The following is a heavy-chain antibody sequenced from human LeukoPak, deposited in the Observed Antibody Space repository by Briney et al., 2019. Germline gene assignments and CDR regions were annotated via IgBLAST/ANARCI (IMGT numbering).Heavy chain of an antibody. Sequence: SVKVSCKASGFTFTSSAVQWVRQARGQRLEWIGWIVVGSGNTNYAQKFQERVTITRDMSTSTAYMELSSLRSEDTAVYYCAAGRLYGDYVPANYWGQGTLVTVSS. CDR1: GFTFTSSA. CDR3: AAGRLYGDYVPANY. J-gene: IGHJ4*02. V-gene: IGHV1-58*01. CDR2: IVVGSGNT. D-gene: IGHD4-17*01.